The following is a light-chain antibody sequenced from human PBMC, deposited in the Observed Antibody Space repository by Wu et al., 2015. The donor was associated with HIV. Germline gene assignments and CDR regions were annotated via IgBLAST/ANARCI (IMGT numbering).Light chain of an antibody. CDR3: QQYGDLPLT. J-gene: IGKJ2*01. Sequence: RASQSVTYNYLAWYLQRPGQPPRLLIYGTSNRATDISDRLSGSGSGSNFALTITTVEPDDFGIYYCQQYGDLPLTFGQGT. CDR1: QSVTYNY. CDR2: GTS. V-gene: IGKV3-20*01.